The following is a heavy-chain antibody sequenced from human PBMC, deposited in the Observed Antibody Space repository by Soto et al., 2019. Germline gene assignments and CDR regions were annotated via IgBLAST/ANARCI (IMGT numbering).Heavy chain of an antibody. V-gene: IGHV4-59*01. Sequence: SETLSLTCTVSSCSISSYYWSWIRQPPGKGLEWIGYIYYSGSTNYNPSLKSRVTISVDTSKNQFSLKLSSVTAADTAVYYCARAVGDYITHFDYWGQGTLVTVSS. D-gene: IGHD4-17*01. CDR3: ARAVGDYITHFDY. J-gene: IGHJ4*02. CDR1: SCSISSYY. CDR2: IYYSGST.